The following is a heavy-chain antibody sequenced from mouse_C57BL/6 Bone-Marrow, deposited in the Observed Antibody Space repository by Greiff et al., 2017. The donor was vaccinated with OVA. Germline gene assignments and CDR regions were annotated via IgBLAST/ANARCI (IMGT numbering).Heavy chain of an antibody. J-gene: IGHJ2*01. V-gene: IGHV1-55*01. CDR2: IYPGSGST. CDR3: AGGLRRLSY. D-gene: IGHD2-4*01. CDR1: GYTFTSYW. Sequence: QVHVKQPGAELVKPGASVKMSCKASGYTFTSYWITWVKQRPGQGLEWIGDIYPGSGSTNYNEKFKSKATLTVDTSSSTAYMQLSSLTSEDSAVYYCAGGLRRLSYWGQGTTLTVSS.